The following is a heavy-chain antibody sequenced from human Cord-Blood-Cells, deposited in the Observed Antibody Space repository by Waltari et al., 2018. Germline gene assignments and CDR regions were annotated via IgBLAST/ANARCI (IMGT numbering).Heavy chain of an antibody. D-gene: IGHD3-22*01. V-gene: IGHV4-39*01. J-gene: IGHJ4*02. CDR1: GGSISSSSYY. CDR3: ARYTVVSSDY. Sequence: QLQLQESGPGLVKPSETLSLTCTVSGGSISSSSYYWGWIRQPPGKGLEWIGSIYYSGSPYYNPSLKSRVTISVDTSKNQFSLKLSSVTAADTAVYYCARYTVVSSDYWGQGTLVTVSS. CDR2: IYYSGSP.